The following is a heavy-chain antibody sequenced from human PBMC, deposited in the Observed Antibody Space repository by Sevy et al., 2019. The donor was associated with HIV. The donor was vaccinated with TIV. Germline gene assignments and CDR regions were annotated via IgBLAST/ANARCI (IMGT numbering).Heavy chain of an antibody. CDR2: ISSSSSYI. J-gene: IGHJ6*02. D-gene: IGHD2-2*01. CDR3: AREVVPAAMNYYYGMDV. CDR1: GFTFSSYS. Sequence: GGSLRLSCAASGFTFSSYSMNWVRQAPGKGLEWVSSISSSSSYIYYADSVKGRFTISRDNAKNSLYLQMNSLRAEDTAWYYCAREVVPAAMNYYYGMDVWGQGTTVTVSS. V-gene: IGHV3-21*04.